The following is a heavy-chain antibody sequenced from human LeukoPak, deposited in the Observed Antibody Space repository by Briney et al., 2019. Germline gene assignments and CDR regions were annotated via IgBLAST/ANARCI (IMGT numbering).Heavy chain of an antibody. D-gene: IGHD7-27*01. CDR1: GGSVSDYY. V-gene: IGHV4-59*02. CDR3: ASNTGTVFDY. J-gene: IGHJ4*02. Sequence: SETLSLTCTISGGSVSDYYWSWIRQSPGKGLEWIGYIYHTGSTSYSPSLKSRVTISADTSQNQFSLKLSSVTAADTAVYYCASNTGTVFDYWGQGALVTVSS. CDR2: IYHTGST.